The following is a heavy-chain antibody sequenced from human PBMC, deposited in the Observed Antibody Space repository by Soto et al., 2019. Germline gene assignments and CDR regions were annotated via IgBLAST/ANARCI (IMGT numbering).Heavy chain of an antibody. V-gene: IGHV4-30-4*01. CDR1: GGSISSGDYY. D-gene: IGHD2-21*02. J-gene: IGHJ6*02. CDR2: IYYSGST. Sequence: QVQLQESGPGLVKPSQTLSLTCTVSGGSISSGDYYWSWIRQPPGKGLEWIGYIYYSGSTYYNPSLKSRVTLSVDTSQNQFSLKLSSVTAADTAVYYCARDPLPYCGGACSYGMDVWGQGTTVTVSS. CDR3: ARDPLPYCGGACSYGMDV.